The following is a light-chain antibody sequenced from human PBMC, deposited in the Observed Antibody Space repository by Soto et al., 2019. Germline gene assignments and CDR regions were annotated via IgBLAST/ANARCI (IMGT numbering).Light chain of an antibody. CDR1: RSIGNW. V-gene: IGKV1-5*03. J-gene: IGKJ4*01. CDR3: QQFNV. CDR2: KAS. Sequence: DMQMTQSPSTLSASVGDRVTITCRASRSIGNWLAWYQQKPGKAPKLLIYKASNLETGVPSRFSGSGSGTEFTLTISSLQPDDFATYYCQQFNVFGGGTKVDIK.